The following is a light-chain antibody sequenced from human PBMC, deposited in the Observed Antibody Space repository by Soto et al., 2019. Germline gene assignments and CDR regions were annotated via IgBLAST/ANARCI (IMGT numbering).Light chain of an antibody. CDR1: NNDVGAYNY. V-gene: IGLV2-14*01. CDR3: ASYAISRTRV. Sequence: QSALTQPASVSGSPGQSITISCTGSNNDVGAYNYVSWYQQHPAKAPNLIFYEVNKQPSVVSHLFSGSKSSNTASLTISGLPADDEDDYYAASYAISRTRVFGGGTQVTVL. J-gene: IGLJ3*02. CDR2: EVN.